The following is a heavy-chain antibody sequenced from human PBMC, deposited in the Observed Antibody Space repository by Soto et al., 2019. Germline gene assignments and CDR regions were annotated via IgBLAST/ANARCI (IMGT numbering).Heavy chain of an antibody. Sequence: EVQLVESGGDLVQPGGSLRLSCAPSGFTFSRYWSHWVPQVPGKGLVWVSRITSNGSSISYSDSVKGRFTISRDNAKNTLYPQMNSLRVEDTAVYYCARLPVDTITSLDYWGQGTLVTVSS. J-gene: IGHJ4*02. V-gene: IGHV3-74*01. CDR3: ARLPVDTITSLDY. D-gene: IGHD3-3*01. CDR2: ITSNGSSI. CDR1: GFTFSRYW.